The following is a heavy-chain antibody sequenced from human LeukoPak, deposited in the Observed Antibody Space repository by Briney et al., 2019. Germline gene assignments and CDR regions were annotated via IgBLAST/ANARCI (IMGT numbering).Heavy chain of an antibody. CDR2: ISSSGSTI. D-gene: IGHD3-22*01. J-gene: IGHJ4*02. CDR3: ARERYYYDSSGYYGTHYYFDY. V-gene: IGHV3-48*04. CDR1: GFPFSSYS. Sequence: GGSLRPSCAASGFPFSSYSMNWVRQAPGKGLEWVSYISSSGSTIYYADSVKGRFTISRDNAKNSLYLQMNSLRAEDTAVYYCARERYYYDSSGYYGTHYYFDYWGQGTLVTVSS.